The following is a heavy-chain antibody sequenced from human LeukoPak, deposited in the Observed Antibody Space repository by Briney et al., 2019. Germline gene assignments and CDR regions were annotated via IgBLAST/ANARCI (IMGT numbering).Heavy chain of an antibody. Sequence: QSGGSLRLSCAASGFTVSSNYMSWVRQAPGKGLEWVSVIYSGGSTYYADSVKGRFTISRDNSKNTLYLQMNSLRAADTAVYYCARLMVPPYYYYMDVWGKGTTVTVSS. CDR2: IYSGGST. CDR3: ARLMVPPYYYYMDV. J-gene: IGHJ6*03. D-gene: IGHD2-8*01. CDR1: GFTVSSNY. V-gene: IGHV3-53*01.